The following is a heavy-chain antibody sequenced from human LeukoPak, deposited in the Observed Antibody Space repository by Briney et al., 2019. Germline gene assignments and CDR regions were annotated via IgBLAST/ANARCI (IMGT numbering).Heavy chain of an antibody. V-gene: IGHV1-18*01. CDR3: ARRPGTDFWSGYYCYYMDV. CDR1: GYTFTSYG. J-gene: IGHJ6*03. CDR2: ISAYNGNT. D-gene: IGHD3-3*01. Sequence: ASVKVSCKASGYTFTSYGISWVRQAPGQGLEWMGWISAYNGNTNYAQELQGRVTMTTDTSTSTAYMELRSLRSDDTAVYYCARRPGTDFWSGYYCYYMDVWGKGTTVTVSS.